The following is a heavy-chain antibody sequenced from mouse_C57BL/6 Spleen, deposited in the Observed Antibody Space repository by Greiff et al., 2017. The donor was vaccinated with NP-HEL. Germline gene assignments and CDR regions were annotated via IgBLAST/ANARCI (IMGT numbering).Heavy chain of an antibody. J-gene: IGHJ4*01. Sequence: EVQLQQSGPELVKPGASVKISCKASGYTFTDYYMNWVKQSHGKSLEWIGDINPNNGGTSYNQKFKGKATLTVDKSSSTAYMELRSLTSEDSAVYYCASNGYYDYYAMDYWGQGTSVTVSS. V-gene: IGHV1-26*01. CDR1: GYTFTDYY. D-gene: IGHD2-3*01. CDR2: INPNNGGT. CDR3: ASNGYYDYYAMDY.